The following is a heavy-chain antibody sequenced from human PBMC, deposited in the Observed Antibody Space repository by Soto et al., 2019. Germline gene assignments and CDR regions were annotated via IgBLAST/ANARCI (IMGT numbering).Heavy chain of an antibody. CDR1: GGTFSSYA. CDR3: ASHSSLRGYCISTSCYGYYYGMDV. J-gene: IGHJ6*02. D-gene: IGHD2-2*01. CDR2: IIPIFGTA. Sequence: QVQLVQSGAEVKKPGSSAKVSGKASGGTFSSYAISWVRQAPGQGLEWMGGIIPIFGTADYAQKFQGRVTITADESTSTAYMELSSLRSEDTAVYYCASHSSLRGYCISTSCYGYYYGMDVWGQGTTVTVSS. V-gene: IGHV1-69*12.